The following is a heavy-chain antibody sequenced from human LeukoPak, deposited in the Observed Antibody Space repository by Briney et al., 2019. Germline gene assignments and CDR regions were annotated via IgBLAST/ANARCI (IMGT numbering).Heavy chain of an antibody. Sequence: ASVNVSCKASGYTFTEYYMHWLRQAAGQGLEWMGWINHNSGGTNYEQKFQGRVTMTRDTSISTAYMELSRLRSDDTAVYYCAREIRENYYDSSGYPFLDYWGQGTLVTVSS. V-gene: IGHV1-2*02. CDR1: GYTFTEYY. CDR3: AREIRENYYDSSGYPFLDY. D-gene: IGHD3-22*01. CDR2: INHNSGGT. J-gene: IGHJ4*02.